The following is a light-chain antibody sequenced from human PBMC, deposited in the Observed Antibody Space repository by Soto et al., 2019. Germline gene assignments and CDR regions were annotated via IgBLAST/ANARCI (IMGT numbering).Light chain of an antibody. Sequence: QSALTQPPSASGSPGQSVTISCTGTSSDVGGYNYVSWYQQHPGKAPKLMIYEVSKRPSGVPDRFSGSKSDNTASLTVSGLQAEDEADYYCSSYAAGSNLVFGTGTKLTVL. CDR2: EVS. CDR3: SSYAAGSNLV. CDR1: SSDVGGYNY. V-gene: IGLV2-8*01. J-gene: IGLJ1*01.